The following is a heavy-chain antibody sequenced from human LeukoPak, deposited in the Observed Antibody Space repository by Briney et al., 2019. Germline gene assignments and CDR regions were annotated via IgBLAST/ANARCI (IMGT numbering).Heavy chain of an antibody. D-gene: IGHD1-14*01. J-gene: IGHJ4*02. CDR2: ISYDGRNE. CDR1: GFTFSDYG. V-gene: IGHV3-30*18. CDR3: AKYKPIHY. Sequence: PGGSLRLSCVPSGFTFSDYGMLWVRQPPGKGLEWVAVISYDGRNEHYADSVKGRFTISRDNSKNTVFLQMNTLRTEDTAVYFCAKYKPIHYWGQGTLVTVSS.